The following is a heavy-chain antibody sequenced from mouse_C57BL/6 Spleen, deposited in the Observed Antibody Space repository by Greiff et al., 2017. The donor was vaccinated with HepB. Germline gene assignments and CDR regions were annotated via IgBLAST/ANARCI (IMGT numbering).Heavy chain of an antibody. J-gene: IGHJ4*01. CDR2: IDPETGGT. CDR3: TRSYYGSSYAMDY. V-gene: IGHV1-15*01. CDR1: GYTFTDYE. D-gene: IGHD1-1*01. Sequence: QVQLQQSGAELVRPGASVTLSCQASGYTFTDYEMHWVKQTPVHGLEWIGAIDPETGGTAYNQKFKGKAILTADKSSSTAYMELRSLTSEDSAVYYCTRSYYGSSYAMDYWGQGTSVTVSS.